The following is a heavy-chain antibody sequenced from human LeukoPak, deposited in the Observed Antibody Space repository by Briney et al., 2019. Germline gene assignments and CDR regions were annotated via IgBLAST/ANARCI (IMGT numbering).Heavy chain of an antibody. CDR3: ARSRRHLRLGELSSDVLDY. Sequence: SETLSLTCAVYGGSFSGYYWSWIRQPPGKGLEWVGEINHSGSTNYNPSLKSRVTISVDTSKNQFSLKLSSVTAADTAVYYCARSRRHLRLGELSSDVLDYWGQGTLVTVSS. D-gene: IGHD3-16*02. CDR2: INHSGST. V-gene: IGHV4-34*01. J-gene: IGHJ4*02. CDR1: GGSFSGYY.